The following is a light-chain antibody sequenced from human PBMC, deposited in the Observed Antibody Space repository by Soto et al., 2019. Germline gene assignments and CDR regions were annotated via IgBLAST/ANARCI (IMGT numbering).Light chain of an antibody. Sequence: EIAMTQSPATLSVSPVERATLSCIASQTVSRSYIDWYQQKPGQAPRLLIYAASSRATGIPERLSGSGYGTDLSITISRMENEDFEVYYCQQYGSYLLIFGGGTKVDIK. CDR2: AAS. J-gene: IGKJ4*01. V-gene: IGKV3-20*01. CDR3: QQYGSYLLI. CDR1: QTVSRSY.